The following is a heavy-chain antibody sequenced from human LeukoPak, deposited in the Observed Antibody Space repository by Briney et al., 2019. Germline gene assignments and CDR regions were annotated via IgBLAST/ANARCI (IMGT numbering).Heavy chain of an antibody. V-gene: IGHV3-23*01. CDR3: ATPKQARRYFDY. CDR2: ISTSGGNT. J-gene: IGHJ4*02. D-gene: IGHD6-13*01. Sequence: PAGSLRLSCAGSGVTFSSNALSWVRQAPGKGLEWVSAISTSGGNTYYAYSVRGRFTFSRDNSNNTLYLQMNPLTAEDTAVYYCATPKQARRYFDYWGQGTLVTVSS. CDR1: GVTFSSNA.